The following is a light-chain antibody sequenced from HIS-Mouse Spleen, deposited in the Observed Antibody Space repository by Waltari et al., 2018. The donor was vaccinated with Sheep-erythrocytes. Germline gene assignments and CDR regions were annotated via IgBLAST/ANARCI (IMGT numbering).Light chain of an antibody. Sequence: QSVLTQPPSVSEAPRQRVTISCSGSSSNLGNTAVNCYQQIPGKAPKLLIYYDDLLPSGVSDRFSGSKSGTSASLAISGLQSEDEADYYCAAWDDSLNGVVFGGGTKLTVL. V-gene: IGLV1-36*01. J-gene: IGLJ2*01. CDR3: AAWDDSLNGVV. CDR2: YDD. CDR1: SSNLGNTA.